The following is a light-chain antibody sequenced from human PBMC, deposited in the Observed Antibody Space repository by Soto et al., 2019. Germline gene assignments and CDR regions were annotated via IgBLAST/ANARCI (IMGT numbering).Light chain of an antibody. CDR1: QGIRDE. J-gene: IGKJ1*01. CDR3: LQDYDYPRT. V-gene: IGKV1-6*02. Sequence: IQMTQSPSSVSASVGDRVTITCRASQGIRDELGWYQQKAGKAPNLLISAASRLQSGVPSRFSGRGSGTDFTLTISSLQPEDFATYYCLQDYDYPRTFGQGTKVDIK. CDR2: AAS.